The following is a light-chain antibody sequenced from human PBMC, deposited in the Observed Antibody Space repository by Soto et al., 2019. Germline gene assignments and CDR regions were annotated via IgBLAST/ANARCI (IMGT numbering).Light chain of an antibody. J-gene: IGKJ4*01. CDR3: QQRSNWPPLT. CDR2: DAS. CDR1: ESVSRF. Sequence: EIVLTQSPAILSLSPGDTAALSCRASESVSRFLAWYQQKPGQAPRLLIYDASNRATGIPARFSGSGSETDFTLSISSLEPEDFAVYYCQQRSNWPPLTFGGGTKVEIK. V-gene: IGKV3-11*01.